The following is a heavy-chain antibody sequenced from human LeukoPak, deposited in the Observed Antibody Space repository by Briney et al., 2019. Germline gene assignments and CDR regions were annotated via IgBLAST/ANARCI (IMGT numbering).Heavy chain of an antibody. D-gene: IGHD3-3*01. CDR1: GGSISSGSYY. Sequence: SQTLSLTCTVSGGSISSGSYYWSWIRQPAGKGLEWIGRIYASGSTNYNPSLKSRLTISVDTSKNPLSLKLSSVTAADTAVYYCAGAPAGSLEWLSPFDYWGQGTLVTVSS. CDR2: IYASGST. CDR3: AGAPAGSLEWLSPFDY. J-gene: IGHJ4*02. V-gene: IGHV4-61*02.